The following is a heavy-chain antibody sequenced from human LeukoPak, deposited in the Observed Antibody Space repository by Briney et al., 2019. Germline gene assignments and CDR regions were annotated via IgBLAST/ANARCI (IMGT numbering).Heavy chain of an antibody. D-gene: IGHD4-17*01. CDR2: INPNNGGT. V-gene: IGHV1-2*02. CDR1: GYTFTGYY. Sequence: ASVKVSCKASGYTFTGYYMHWVRQAPGQGLEWMGWINPNNGGTNYAQKFQGRVTMTRDTSISTAYMELSRLRSDDTAVYYCARGPLDYGDYVGSDWFDPWGQGTLVTVSS. J-gene: IGHJ5*02. CDR3: ARGPLDYGDYVGSDWFDP.